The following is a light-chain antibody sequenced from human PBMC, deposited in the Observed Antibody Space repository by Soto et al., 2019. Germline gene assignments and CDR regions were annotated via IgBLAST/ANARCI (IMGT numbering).Light chain of an antibody. J-gene: IGLJ1*01. CDR3: CSLTTSHTYV. CDR1: SSDIGHYDY. CDR2: HVT. Sequence: QSVLTQPGSVSGSLGQAITISCTGTSSDIGHYDYVSWYQQHPGKAPKLMIYHVTYRPSGVSNRYSGSKSGNSASLTISGLQADDEADYYCCSLTTSHTYVFGSGTKVTVL. V-gene: IGLV2-14*03.